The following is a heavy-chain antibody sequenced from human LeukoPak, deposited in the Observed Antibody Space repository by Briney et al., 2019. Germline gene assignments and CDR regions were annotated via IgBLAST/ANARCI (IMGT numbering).Heavy chain of an antibody. CDR1: SDSIGSTYYY. D-gene: IGHD3-16*01. V-gene: IGHV4-39*01. J-gene: IGHJ4*02. CDR2: FHYSGSN. Sequence: SETLSLTCTVSSDSIGSTYYYWGWIRQSPEKGLEWIGTFHYSGSNYYNPSLKSRITLSVDTSKNQFSLSLISVTAADTAVYFCARQATFGYAYAYYFDLWGQGTLVTVSS. CDR3: ARQATFGYAYAYYFDL.